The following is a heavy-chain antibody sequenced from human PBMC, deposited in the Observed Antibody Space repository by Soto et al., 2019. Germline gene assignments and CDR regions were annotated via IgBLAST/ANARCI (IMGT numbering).Heavy chain of an antibody. Sequence: EVQLVASGGGLVQPGESLRLSCAASGFTVSSKYMSWVRQAPGKGLEWVSIIYMRGSTFYADSVKGRFTISRDTSKNTLYLQMDHLTVQDTAMYYCARDSLPGTRTWADHWGQGTLVTVSS. CDR1: GFTVSSKY. CDR3: ARDSLPGTRTWADH. CDR2: IYMRGST. V-gene: IGHV3-66*01. J-gene: IGHJ4*02. D-gene: IGHD1-26*01.